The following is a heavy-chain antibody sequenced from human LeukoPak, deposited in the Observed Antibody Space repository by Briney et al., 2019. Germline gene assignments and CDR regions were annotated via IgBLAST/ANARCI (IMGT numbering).Heavy chain of an antibody. Sequence: ASVNVSCKASGYTFTSYYMHWVRQAPGQGLEWMGIINPSGGSTSYAQKFQGRVTMTRDTSTSTVYMELSSLRSEDTAVYYCARDGYYYDSSGYYYDYWGQGTLVTVSS. CDR1: GYTFTSYY. D-gene: IGHD3-22*01. V-gene: IGHV1-46*01. CDR2: INPSGGST. J-gene: IGHJ4*02. CDR3: ARDGYYYDSSGYYYDY.